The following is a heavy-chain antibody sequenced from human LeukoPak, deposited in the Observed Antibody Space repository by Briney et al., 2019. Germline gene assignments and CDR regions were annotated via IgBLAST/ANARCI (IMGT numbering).Heavy chain of an antibody. D-gene: IGHD2-21*02. CDR1: GGSFSPYY. V-gene: IGHV4-34*01. Sequence: PSETLSLTCAVYGGSFSPYYWSWIRQPPGKGLEWIGQIYHRGSTNYNPSLKSRVTISVDTSKNQFSLMLNSVTAADTSVYYLARCGFYCGGACYVDYWGQGTLVTVSS. J-gene: IGHJ4*02. CDR3: ARCGFYCGGACYVDY. CDR2: IYHRGST.